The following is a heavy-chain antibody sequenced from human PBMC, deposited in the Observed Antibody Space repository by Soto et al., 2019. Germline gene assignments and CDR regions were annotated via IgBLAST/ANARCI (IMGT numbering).Heavy chain of an antibody. Sequence: PGGSLRLSCAASGFTFSSYAMSWVRQAPGEGLEWVSAISGSGGSTYYADSVKGRFTISRDNSKNTLYLQMNSLRAEDTAVYYCAKRMVRGVFSFDYYYGMDVWGQGTTVTVSS. CDR2: ISGSGGST. CDR3: AKRMVRGVFSFDYYYGMDV. CDR1: GFTFSSYA. D-gene: IGHD3-10*01. J-gene: IGHJ6*02. V-gene: IGHV3-23*01.